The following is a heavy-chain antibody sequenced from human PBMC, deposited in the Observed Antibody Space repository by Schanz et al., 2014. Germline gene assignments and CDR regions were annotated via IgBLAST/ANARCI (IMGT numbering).Heavy chain of an antibody. Sequence: EVQLLESGGGFVQPGGSLRLSCAASAFIFRSYSMHWVRQAPGKGLEWVSYISRSSSTIYYADSVKGRFTISRDNAKNSLYLQMNSLRAEDTGVYYCARGREVVAKIFDVWGQGTMVTVSS. CDR3: ARGREVVAKIFDV. V-gene: IGHV3-48*01. CDR1: AFIFRSYS. CDR2: ISRSSSTI. J-gene: IGHJ3*01. D-gene: IGHD3-22*01.